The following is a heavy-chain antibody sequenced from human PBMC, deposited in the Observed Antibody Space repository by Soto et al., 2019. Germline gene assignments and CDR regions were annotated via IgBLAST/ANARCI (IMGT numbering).Heavy chain of an antibody. Sequence: SETLSLTCTVSGGPISSGGYYWSWIRQHPGKGLEWIGYIYYSGSTYYNPSLKSRVTISVDTSKNQFSLKLSSVTAADTAVYYCARDIIAAAGSNWFDPWGQGTLVTVSS. D-gene: IGHD6-13*01. V-gene: IGHV4-31*03. J-gene: IGHJ5*02. CDR2: IYYSGST. CDR1: GGPISSGGYY. CDR3: ARDIIAAAGSNWFDP.